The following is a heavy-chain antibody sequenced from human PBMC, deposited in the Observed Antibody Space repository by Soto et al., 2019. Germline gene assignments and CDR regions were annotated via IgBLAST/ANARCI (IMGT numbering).Heavy chain of an antibody. J-gene: IGHJ6*02. CDR3: AKPLQQWLLQGSGVDV. Sequence: GGSLRLSCAASGFSFSGYSMSCVRQAPGKGLQWVSAISGDTATTHYADSVKGRFTISRDNSRDTLYLQMNSLRVEDTAIYYCAKPLQQWLLQGSGVDVWGQGTTVTVSS. CDR1: GFSFSGYS. CDR2: ISGDTATT. V-gene: IGHV3-23*01. D-gene: IGHD6-19*01.